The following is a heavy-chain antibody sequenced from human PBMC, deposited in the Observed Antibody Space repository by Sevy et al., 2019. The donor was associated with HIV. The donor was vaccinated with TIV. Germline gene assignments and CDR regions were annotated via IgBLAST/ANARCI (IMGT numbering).Heavy chain of an antibody. CDR1: GYTFTSYV. Sequence: ASVKVSCKASGYTFTSYVMNWVRQAPGQGLEWMGWINTNTGNPTYAQGFTGRFVFSLDTSVSTAYLQISSLKAADTAVYYCARGECSSSSCYYYYGMDVWGQGATVTVSS. CDR3: ARGECSSSSCYYYYGMDV. J-gene: IGHJ6*02. V-gene: IGHV7-4-1*02. CDR2: INTNTGNP. D-gene: IGHD2-2*01.